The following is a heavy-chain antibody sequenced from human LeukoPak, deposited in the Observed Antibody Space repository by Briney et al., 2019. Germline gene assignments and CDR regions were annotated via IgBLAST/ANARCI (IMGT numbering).Heavy chain of an antibody. J-gene: IGHJ4*02. V-gene: IGHV1-69*06. CDR3: ARSQQLVRRYFDY. D-gene: IGHD6-13*01. CDR1: GGTFSSYA. Sequence: SVKVSCKASGGTFSSYAISWVRQAPGQGLEWMGGIIPIFGTANYAQKFQGRGTITADKSTSTAYMELSSLRSEDTAVYYCARSQQLVRRYFDYWGQGTLVTVAS. CDR2: IIPIFGTA.